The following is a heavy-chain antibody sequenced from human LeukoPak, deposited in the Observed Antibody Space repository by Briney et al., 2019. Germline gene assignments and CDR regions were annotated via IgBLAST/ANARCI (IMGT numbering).Heavy chain of an antibody. CDR1: GFTFSSYG. J-gene: IGHJ6*02. Sequence: GGSLRLSCVASGFTFSSYGMHWVRQAPGKGLEWVAVISYAGSNKYYVDSVKGRFTISRDNSKNTLYLQMNSLRAEDTAVYYCAKDSLRWSYFYYGMDVWGQGTLVTVSS. D-gene: IGHD4-23*01. V-gene: IGHV3-30*18. CDR3: AKDSLRWSYFYYGMDV. CDR2: ISYAGSNK.